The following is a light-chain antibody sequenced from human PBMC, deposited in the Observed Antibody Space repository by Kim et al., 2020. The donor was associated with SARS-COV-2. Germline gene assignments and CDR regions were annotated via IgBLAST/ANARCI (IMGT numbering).Light chain of an antibody. J-gene: IGKJ2*01. CDR1: QYIGTY. Sequence: ASVGDRVTISCRASQYIGTYLAWYQHKPGKAPTLLVYAASSLEYGVPSRFSGSGSGTEFILTINSLQPDDFAPYYCQHHNSYPSTFGQGTKLEI. V-gene: IGKV1-5*03. CDR3: QHHNSYPST. CDR2: AAS.